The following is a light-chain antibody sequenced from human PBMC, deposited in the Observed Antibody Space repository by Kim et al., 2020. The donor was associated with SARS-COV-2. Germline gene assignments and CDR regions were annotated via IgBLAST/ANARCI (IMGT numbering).Light chain of an antibody. Sequence: SALTQPASVSGSPGQSITISCTGTSSDVGGYNFVSWYQQHPGKAPKLIIYEVSYRPSGFSSRFSGSKSGNTASLTISGLQTEDEADYFCSSYRSTNTPVFGGGTQLTVL. CDR2: EVS. CDR3: SSYRSTNTPV. J-gene: IGLJ3*02. CDR1: SSDVGGYNF. V-gene: IGLV2-14*01.